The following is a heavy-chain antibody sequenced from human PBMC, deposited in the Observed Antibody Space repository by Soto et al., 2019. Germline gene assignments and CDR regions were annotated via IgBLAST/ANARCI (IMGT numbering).Heavy chain of an antibody. CDR2: IYLDDDK. V-gene: IGHV2-5*02. CDR1: GFSLSTSGVG. D-gene: IGHD4-17*01. Sequence: SGPTLVNPTQTLTLTCTFSGFSLSTSGVGVGWIRLPPGKALEWLALIYLDDDKRYSPSLKSRLTIIKDTYKNQVVLKMTNIDPVDTATYYCSHRRLWGDYETYYFDYWGQGTLVTDSS. CDR3: SHRRLWGDYETYYFDY. J-gene: IGHJ4*02.